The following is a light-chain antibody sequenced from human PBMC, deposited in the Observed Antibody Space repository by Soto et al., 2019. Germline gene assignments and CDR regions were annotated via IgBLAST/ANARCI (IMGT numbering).Light chain of an antibody. Sequence: DIQMTQSPSTLSASVGDPVTITCRASQSIGRWLAWFQQKPGRAPRLLMYDVSSLERGVSSRFSGSGSGTEFTLTITGLQPDDFATYYCQLYDSHSFTFGGGTKVDIK. CDR1: QSIGRW. V-gene: IGKV1-5*01. CDR2: DVS. J-gene: IGKJ4*01. CDR3: QLYDSHSFT.